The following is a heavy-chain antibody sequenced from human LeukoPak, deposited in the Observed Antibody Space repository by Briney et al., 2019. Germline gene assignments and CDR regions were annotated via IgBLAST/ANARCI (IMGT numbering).Heavy chain of an antibody. J-gene: IGHJ4*02. V-gene: IGHV3-30*07. CDR2: ISYDGSNK. CDR1: GFTFSSYA. CDR3: AKGAYDYIEIAYFDY. D-gene: IGHD5-12*01. Sequence: GGSLRLSCAASGFTFSSYAMHWVRQAPGKGLEWVAVISYDGSNKYYADSVKGRFTISRDKSKSTLYLQMNSLRAEDTAVYYCAKGAYDYIEIAYFDYWGQGSLVTVSS.